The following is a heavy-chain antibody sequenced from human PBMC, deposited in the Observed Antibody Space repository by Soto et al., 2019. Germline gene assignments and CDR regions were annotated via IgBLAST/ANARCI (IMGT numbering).Heavy chain of an antibody. CDR3: ARRLDYYDSSGYHPHSYFDY. Sequence: QVQLVQSGAEVKKPGSSVKVSCKASGGTFSSYAISWVRQAPGQGLEWMGGIIPIFGTANYAQKFQGRVTITADESTSTAYMELSSLRSEDTAVYYCARRLDYYDSSGYHPHSYFDYWGQGTLVTVSS. D-gene: IGHD3-22*01. J-gene: IGHJ4*02. CDR2: IIPIFGTA. CDR1: GGTFSSYA. V-gene: IGHV1-69*01.